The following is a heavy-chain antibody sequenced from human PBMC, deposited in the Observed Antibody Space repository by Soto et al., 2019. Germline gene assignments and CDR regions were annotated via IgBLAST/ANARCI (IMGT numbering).Heavy chain of an antibody. CDR3: ARVSPADILTGYYVDY. CDR1: GFTVSSNY. V-gene: IGHV3-53*01. Sequence: GGSLRLSCAASGFTVSSNYMSWVRQAPGKGLEWVSVIYSGGSTYYADSVKGRFTISRDNSKNTLYLPMNSLRAEDTAVYYCARVSPADILTGYYVDYWGQGTLVTVSS. D-gene: IGHD3-9*01. CDR2: IYSGGST. J-gene: IGHJ4*02.